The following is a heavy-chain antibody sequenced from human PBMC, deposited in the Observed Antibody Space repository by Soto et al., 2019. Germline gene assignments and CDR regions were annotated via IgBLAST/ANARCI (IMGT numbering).Heavy chain of an antibody. CDR1: GGSFSGYY. V-gene: IGHV4-34*01. D-gene: IGHD3-10*01. J-gene: IGHJ5*02. CDR2: INHSGST. CDR3: ARLWFGGPFDP. Sequence: PSETLSLTCAVYGGSFSGYYWSWIRQPPGKGLEWIGEINHSGSTNYNPSLKSRVTISVDTSKNQFSLKLSSVTAADTAVYYCARLWFGGPFDPWGQGTLVTVSS.